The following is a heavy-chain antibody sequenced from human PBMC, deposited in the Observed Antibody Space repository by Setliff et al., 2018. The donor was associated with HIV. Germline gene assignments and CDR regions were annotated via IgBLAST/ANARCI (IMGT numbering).Heavy chain of an antibody. D-gene: IGHD3-22*01. J-gene: IGHJ3*02. V-gene: IGHV1-18*01. Sequence: ASVKVSCKTSGYTFTSYIMNWVRQAPGQGLEWMGWISAYNGNTKYAQKFQGRVTMTTDTSTSTAYMEMRSLRSDDTAVYYCARSRYDSGGYPDAFDIWGQGTMVTVSS. CDR3: ARSRYDSGGYPDAFDI. CDR1: GYTFTSYI. CDR2: ISAYNGNT.